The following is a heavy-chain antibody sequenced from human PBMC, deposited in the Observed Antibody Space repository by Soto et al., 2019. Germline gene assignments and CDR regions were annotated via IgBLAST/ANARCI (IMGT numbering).Heavy chain of an antibody. D-gene: IGHD3-10*01. CDR2: IYYSGST. CDR1: GGSISSSSYY. CDR3: ARHAKGSDYYYGMDV. V-gene: IGHV4-39*01. J-gene: IGHJ6*02. Sequence: SETLSLTCTVSGGSISSSSYYWGWIRQPPGKGLEWIGSIYYSGSTYYNPSLKSQFTISVDMSKNQFSLKLSSVTATDTTVYYCARHAKGSDYYYGMDVWGQGTTVTVS.